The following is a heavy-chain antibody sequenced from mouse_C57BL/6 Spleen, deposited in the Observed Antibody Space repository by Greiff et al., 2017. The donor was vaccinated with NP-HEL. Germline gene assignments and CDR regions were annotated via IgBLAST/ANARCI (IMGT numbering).Heavy chain of an antibody. D-gene: IGHD2-14*01. CDR2: IWSGGST. Sequence: VQLQESGPGLVQPSQSLSITCTVSGFSLTSYGVHWVRQSPGKGLEWLGVIWSGGSTDYNAAFISRLSISKDNFKSQVFFKMNSLQTDDTAIYYCARSKSTTAPYAMDYWGQGTSVTVAS. J-gene: IGHJ4*01. V-gene: IGHV2-2*01. CDR1: GFSLTSYG. CDR3: ARSKSTTAPYAMDY.